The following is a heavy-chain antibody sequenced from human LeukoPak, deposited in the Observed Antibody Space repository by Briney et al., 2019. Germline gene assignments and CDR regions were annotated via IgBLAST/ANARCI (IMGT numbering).Heavy chain of an antibody. Sequence: SVKVSCKASGGTFSSYAISWVRLAPGQGLEWMGGIIPIFGTANYAQKFQGRVTITTDESTSTAYMELSSLKSEDTAVYYCASSPLRIAAAGTYYYYYYMDVWGKGTTVTVSS. CDR3: ASSPLRIAAAGTYYYYYYMDV. V-gene: IGHV1-69*05. CDR1: GGTFSSYA. D-gene: IGHD6-13*01. J-gene: IGHJ6*03. CDR2: IIPIFGTA.